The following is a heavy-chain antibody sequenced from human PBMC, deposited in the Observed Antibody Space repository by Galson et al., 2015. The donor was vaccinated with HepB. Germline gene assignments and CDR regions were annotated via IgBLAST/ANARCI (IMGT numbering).Heavy chain of an antibody. Sequence: SLRLSCAASGFILSNYAMSWVRQAPGKGLEWVSTVSDDGGTTYYTDSVKGRFTISRDNSKNTLSLQMNSLRAEDTAVYYCVFGYFFDYWGQGTLVTVSS. J-gene: IGHJ4*02. D-gene: IGHD3-16*01. CDR3: VFGYFFDY. V-gene: IGHV3-23*01. CDR1: GFILSNYA. CDR2: VSDDGGTT.